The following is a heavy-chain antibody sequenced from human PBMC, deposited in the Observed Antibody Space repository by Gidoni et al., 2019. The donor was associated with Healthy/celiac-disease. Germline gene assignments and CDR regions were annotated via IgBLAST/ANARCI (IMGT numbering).Heavy chain of an antibody. V-gene: IGHV3-21*01. CDR1: GFTFSSSS. J-gene: IGHJ5*02. Sequence: EVQLVESGGGLVKPGGSLRLSCAASGFTFSSSSMNWVRQAPGKGLEWVSSISSSSMYIYYADSVKGRFTISRDNAKNSLYLQMNSLRAEVTAVYYCARDLGYCSSTSCYFAWFDPWGQGTLVTVSS. D-gene: IGHD2-2*01. CDR2: ISSSSMYI. CDR3: ARDLGYCSSTSCYFAWFDP.